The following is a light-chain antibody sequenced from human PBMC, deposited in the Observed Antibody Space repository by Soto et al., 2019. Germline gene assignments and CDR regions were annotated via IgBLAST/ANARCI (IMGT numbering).Light chain of an antibody. CDR3: QQRAYWPRT. V-gene: IGKV3-11*01. Sequence: EIVLTQSPATLSVSPGERVTLSCRASQSVSSYLAWYQQRPGQAPKLLIYDASNRAAGIPARLSGSGSGTDFTLTISSLEPDDFAVYYCQQRAYWPRTFGQGDQGGYQ. CDR2: DAS. CDR1: QSVSSY. J-gene: IGKJ1*01.